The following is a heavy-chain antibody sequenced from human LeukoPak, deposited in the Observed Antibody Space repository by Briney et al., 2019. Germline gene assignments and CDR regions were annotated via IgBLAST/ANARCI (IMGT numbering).Heavy chain of an antibody. V-gene: IGHV1-2*02. CDR3: ATGEKGTSWWNEFQH. J-gene: IGHJ1*01. CDR1: GYTFAGHY. CDR2: INPSNGDP. D-gene: IGHD6-13*01. Sequence: GASVKVSCKASGYTFAGHYMHWVRQAPGQGLEWMGWINPSNGDPGYAQKFQGRVTMTRDTSISTAYMDLSRLTSDDTAIYYCATGEKGTSWWNEFQHWGQGTLVTVSS.